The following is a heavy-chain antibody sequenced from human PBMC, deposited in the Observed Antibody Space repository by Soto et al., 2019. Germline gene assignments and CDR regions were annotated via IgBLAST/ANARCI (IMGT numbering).Heavy chain of an antibody. Sequence: GASVKISCKASGGTFSSYAISWVRQAPGQGLEWMGGIIPIFGTANYAQKFQGRVTITADESTSTAYMELSSLRSEDTAVYYCASWRASSGGVIVFPDYWGQGTLVTVSS. CDR1: GGTFSSYA. V-gene: IGHV1-69*13. D-gene: IGHD3-16*02. J-gene: IGHJ4*02. CDR2: IIPIFGTA. CDR3: ASWRASSGGVIVFPDY.